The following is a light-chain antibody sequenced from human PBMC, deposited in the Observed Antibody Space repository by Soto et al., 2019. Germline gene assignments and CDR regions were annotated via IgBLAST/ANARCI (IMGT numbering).Light chain of an antibody. CDR3: AAWDDSLNGPV. CDR2: SNH. CDR1: NSNIGSHT. J-gene: IGLJ3*02. V-gene: IGLV1-44*01. Sequence: QSVLTQPPSVSGTPGQRVTISFSGSNSNIGSHTVHWYQQLPGTAPKLIIYSNHQRPSRVPDRFSGSRSGTSASLAISGLQSEDEADYYCAAWDDSLNGPVFGGGTQLTVL.